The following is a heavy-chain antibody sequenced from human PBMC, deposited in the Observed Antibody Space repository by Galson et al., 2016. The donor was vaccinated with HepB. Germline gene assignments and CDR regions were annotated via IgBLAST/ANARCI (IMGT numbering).Heavy chain of an antibody. Sequence: SETLSLTCTVSGNSISGSIYYWAWLRQPPGKGLEWIGSIYPTGAPYYRPSFRRPVTISVDTSRNQFSLHLNSVTAADTAMYYCARDGHVHSAAKGLGKGDYWGQGTLVTVS. CDR2: IYPTGAP. D-gene: IGHD2-2*01. J-gene: IGHJ4*02. CDR3: ARDGHVHSAAKGLGKGDY. V-gene: IGHV4-39*07. CDR1: GNSISGSIYY.